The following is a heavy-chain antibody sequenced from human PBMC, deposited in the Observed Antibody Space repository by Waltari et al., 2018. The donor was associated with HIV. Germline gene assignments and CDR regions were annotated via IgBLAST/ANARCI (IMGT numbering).Heavy chain of an antibody. V-gene: IGHV3-33*08. Sequence: VQLEESGGGVVQLGRSRRLSCAVSGCRVRDCGMHWVRQAPGKGLQWVAVIWYDGSKKEYSDSVKGRFTISKDNSKNTLFLQMNSLRVDDTAVYFCARVPFASSWSADSFDVWGPGTRITVSS. CDR3: ARVPFASSWSADSFDV. CDR2: IWYDGSKK. J-gene: IGHJ3*01. D-gene: IGHD6-13*01. CDR1: GCRVRDCG.